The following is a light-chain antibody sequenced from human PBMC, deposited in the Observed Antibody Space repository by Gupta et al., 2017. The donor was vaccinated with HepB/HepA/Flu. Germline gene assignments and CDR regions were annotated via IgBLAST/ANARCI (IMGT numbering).Light chain of an antibody. CDR2: DDR. CDR3: TYYDRASEV. V-gene: IGLV6-57*03. J-gene: IGLJ3*02. CDR1: SGSIARNY. Sequence: NFMLTQPHSVSESPGKTVTISCTRSSGSIARNYVQWHHQRPGSAPTLVIYDDRQGPSGVPDRFSGSIYIYSNSESISSYGLKTEDECYSYCTYYDRASEVFGGGTKLPVL.